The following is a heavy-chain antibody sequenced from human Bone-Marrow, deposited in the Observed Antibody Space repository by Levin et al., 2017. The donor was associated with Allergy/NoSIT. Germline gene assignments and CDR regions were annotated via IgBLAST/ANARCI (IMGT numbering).Heavy chain of an antibody. CDR2: IIPIFGTA. CDR3: ARSSYPYWYFEL. CDR1: GGTFSSYA. V-gene: IGHV1-69*06. J-gene: IGHJ2*01. Sequence: AASVKVSCKASGGTFSSYAISWVRQAPGQGLEWMGGIIPIFGTANYAQKFQGRVTITADKSTSTAYMELSSLRSEDTAVYYCARSSYPYWYFELWGRGTLVTDAS.